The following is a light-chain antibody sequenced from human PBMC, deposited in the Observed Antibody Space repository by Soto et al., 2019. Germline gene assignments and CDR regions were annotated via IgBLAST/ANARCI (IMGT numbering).Light chain of an antibody. J-gene: IGKJ1*01. V-gene: IGKV3-15*01. Sequence: EIVMTQSPATLSVSPGERATLSCRASQSVSSNLAWYQQKPGQAPRLLIYGASTRATGIPARFSDSGSGTEFTLTISSLQSEDFAVYYCQQYNNWPPRTFGQGTKV. CDR3: QQYNNWPPRT. CDR2: GAS. CDR1: QSVSSN.